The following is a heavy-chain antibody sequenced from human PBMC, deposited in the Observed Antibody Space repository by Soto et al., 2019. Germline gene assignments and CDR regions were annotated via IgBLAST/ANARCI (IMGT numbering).Heavy chain of an antibody. D-gene: IGHD3-22*01. V-gene: IGHV4-39*01. CDR2: IYYSGST. CDR1: GGSISSTSYY. CDR3: AKLNTHYYDSSGYADY. Sequence: SETLSLTCTVSGGSISSTSYYWGWIRQPPGKGLEWIGSIYYSGSTYYNPSLKSQVTISVDTSKNQFSLKLSSVTAADTAVYYCAKLNTHYYDSSGYADYWGQGTLVTVSS. J-gene: IGHJ4*02.